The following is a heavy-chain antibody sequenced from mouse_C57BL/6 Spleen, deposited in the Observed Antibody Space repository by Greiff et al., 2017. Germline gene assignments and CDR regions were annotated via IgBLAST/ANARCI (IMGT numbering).Heavy chain of an antibody. Sequence: VKLQESGAELVKPGASVKISCKASGYAFSSYWMNWVKQRPGKGLEWIGQIYPGDGDTNYNGKFKGKATLTADKSSSTAYMQLSSLTSEDSAVYFCARKPGGRGDYFDYWGQGTTLTVSS. J-gene: IGHJ2*01. D-gene: IGHD3-3*01. CDR3: ARKPGGRGDYFDY. V-gene: IGHV1-80*01. CDR2: IYPGDGDT. CDR1: GYAFSSYW.